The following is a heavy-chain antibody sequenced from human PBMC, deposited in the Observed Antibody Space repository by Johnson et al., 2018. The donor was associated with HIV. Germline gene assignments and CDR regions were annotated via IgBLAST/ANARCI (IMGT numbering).Heavy chain of an antibody. CDR3: ARDTPFGYCSSNSCYARGAFDI. J-gene: IGHJ3*02. Sequence: QMQLVESGGGVVQPGGALRLSCAASGFTFSSYAMHWVRQAPGKWLEWVAVILYDGSNKYYADSVKGRFTISRDNSKNTLYLQMNSLRAEDTAVYYCARDTPFGYCSSNSCYARGAFDIWGQGTMVTVSS. CDR1: GFTFSSYA. V-gene: IGHV3-30-3*01. D-gene: IGHD2-2*01. CDR2: ILYDGSNK.